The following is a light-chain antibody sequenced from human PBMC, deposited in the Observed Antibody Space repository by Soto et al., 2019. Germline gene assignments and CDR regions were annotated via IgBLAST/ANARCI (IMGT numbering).Light chain of an antibody. J-gene: IGLJ2*01. CDR2: EVN. CDR1: SSDVGGYNY. V-gene: IGLV2-14*01. CDR3: ATWDGSLPGEV. Sequence: QSALTQPASVSGSPGQSITISCTGTSSDVGGYNYVSWYQHHPGKAPKLMIYEVNNRPSGISNRFSGSKSGNTASLTISGLQAGDEADYYCATWDGSLPGEVFGGGTKLTVL.